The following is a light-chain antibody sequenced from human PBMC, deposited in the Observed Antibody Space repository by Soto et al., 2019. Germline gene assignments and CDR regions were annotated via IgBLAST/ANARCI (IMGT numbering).Light chain of an antibody. V-gene: IGKV3-15*01. CDR1: QSLSSN. CDR2: GAS. CDR3: QQYNNWPPGT. Sequence: EIVMTQFPATLSVSPGERATLSCRASQSLSSNLAWYQKKRGQPPRLLMYGASTRATGAPARCSGSGSGTEFTLTISSPQSEDVAVYYCQQYNNWPPGTFGQGTKLEIK. J-gene: IGKJ2*02.